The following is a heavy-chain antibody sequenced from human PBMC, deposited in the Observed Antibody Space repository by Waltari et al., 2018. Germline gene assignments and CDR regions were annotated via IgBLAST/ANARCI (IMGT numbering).Heavy chain of an antibody. D-gene: IGHD6-6*01. CDR1: GYTFSSYG. CDR3: IRGGPWQLVQGNPFDY. CDR2: ISTYNDNR. V-gene: IGHV1-18*01. J-gene: IGHJ3*01. Sequence: QAQLVQSGAEVTKPGASVRVSGKTSGYTFSSYGITCGRQAPGKGLEWLGWISTYNDNRNYSQRLQGRISMTTEADTTTAYMDLRSLRSDDTAIYYCIRGGPWQLVQGNPFDYWGQGTMVTVSS.